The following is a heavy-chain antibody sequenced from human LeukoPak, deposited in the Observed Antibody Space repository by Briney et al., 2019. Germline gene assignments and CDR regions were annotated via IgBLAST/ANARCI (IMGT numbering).Heavy chain of an antibody. V-gene: IGHV3-23*01. CDR3: VKGDTVTTRPNFDY. D-gene: IGHD4-17*01. CDR1: GFTFSIYA. CDR2: ISGGGGST. Sequence: GGSLRLSCAASGFTFSIYAMTWVRQAPGKGLVWVSVISGGGGSTYYGDSVKGRFTISRDNSKNTLFLQMNTLRVEDTAIYYCVKGDTVTTRPNFDYWGQGTLVTVSS. J-gene: IGHJ4*02.